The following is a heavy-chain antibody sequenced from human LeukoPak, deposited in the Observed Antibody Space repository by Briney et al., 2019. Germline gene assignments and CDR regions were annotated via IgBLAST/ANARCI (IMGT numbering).Heavy chain of an antibody. Sequence: GASVKVSCKASGGTFSSYAISWVRQAPGQGLEWMGGIIPIFGTANYAQKFQGRVTITADESTSTAYMELSSLRSEDTAVYYCARGAKSVVVPAALGHWGQGTLVTVSS. V-gene: IGHV1-69*13. D-gene: IGHD2-2*01. CDR1: GGTFSSYA. CDR3: ARGAKSVVVPAALGH. J-gene: IGHJ4*02. CDR2: IIPIFGTA.